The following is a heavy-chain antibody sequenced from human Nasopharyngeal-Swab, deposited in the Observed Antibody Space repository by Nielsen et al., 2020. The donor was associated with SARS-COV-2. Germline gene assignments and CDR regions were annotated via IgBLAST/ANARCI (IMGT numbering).Heavy chain of an antibody. V-gene: IGHV3-74*01. CDR2: IDTVGSST. Sequence: GESLKISCAASGFTFSSYWMHWVRQAPGKGLVWVSRIDTVGSSTIYADSVKGRFTISRDNAQNTLYLQMNSLTAEDAAVYYCARGVGPQPHPSYFDYWGQGTLVTVSS. J-gene: IGHJ4*02. CDR3: ARGVGPQPHPSYFDY. CDR1: GFTFSSYW. D-gene: IGHD2-15*01.